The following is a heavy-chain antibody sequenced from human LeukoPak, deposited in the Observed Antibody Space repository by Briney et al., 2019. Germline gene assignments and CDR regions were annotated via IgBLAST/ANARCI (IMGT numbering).Heavy chain of an antibody. CDR1: GGSFSGYY. Sequence: SETLSLTCAVYGGSFSGYYWSWIRQPPGKGREWIGEINQSGSPNYNPSLKSRVTISVVTSKHQFSLRLSSVTAADTAVYYCAREARNIVGATGAIDYWGQGTLVTVSS. V-gene: IGHV4-34*01. CDR3: AREARNIVGATGAIDY. D-gene: IGHD1-26*01. CDR2: INQSGSP. J-gene: IGHJ4*02.